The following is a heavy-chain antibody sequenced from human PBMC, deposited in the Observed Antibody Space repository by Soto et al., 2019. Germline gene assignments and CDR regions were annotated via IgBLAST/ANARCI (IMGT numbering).Heavy chain of an antibody. V-gene: IGHV4-59*01. Sequence: PSETLSLTCTVSGGSISSYYWSWIRQPPGKGLEWIGYIYYSGSTNYNPSLKSRVAISVDTSKNQFSLKLSSVTAADTAVYYCARKESSWYLNWFDPWGQGTLVTVSS. D-gene: IGHD6-13*01. CDR1: GGSISSYY. CDR2: IYYSGST. CDR3: ARKESSWYLNWFDP. J-gene: IGHJ5*02.